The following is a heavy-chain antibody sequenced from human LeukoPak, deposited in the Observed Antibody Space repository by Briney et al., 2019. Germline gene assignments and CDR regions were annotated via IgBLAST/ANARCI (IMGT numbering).Heavy chain of an antibody. CDR1: GFTFSSYS. J-gene: IGHJ3*02. Sequence: GGSLRLSCAASGFTFSSYSMNWVRQAPGKGLEWVSSISSSSSYIYYADSVKGRFTISRDNAKNSLYLQMNSLRVEDTAVYYCARGTHLTYYYDSSGYGDAFDIWGQGTMVTVSS. V-gene: IGHV3-21*01. CDR3: ARGTHLTYYYDSSGYGDAFDI. D-gene: IGHD3-22*01. CDR2: ISSSSSYI.